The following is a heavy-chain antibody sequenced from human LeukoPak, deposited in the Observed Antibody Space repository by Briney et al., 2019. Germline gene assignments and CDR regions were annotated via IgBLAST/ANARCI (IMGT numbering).Heavy chain of an antibody. Sequence: SETLSLTCTVSGGSISSSSYYWGWIRQPPGKGLEWIGSIYYSGSTNYNPSLKSRVTISVDTSKNQFSLKLSSVTAADTAVYYCASSIAAADYDAFDIWGQGTMVTVSS. CDR1: GGSISSSSYY. V-gene: IGHV4-39*07. D-gene: IGHD6-13*01. CDR3: ASSIAAADYDAFDI. CDR2: IYYSGST. J-gene: IGHJ3*02.